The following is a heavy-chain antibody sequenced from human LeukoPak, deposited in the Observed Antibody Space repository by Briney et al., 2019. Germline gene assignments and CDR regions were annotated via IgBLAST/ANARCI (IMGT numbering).Heavy chain of an antibody. CDR3: VRLRRNSDTSGFYYYYDF. V-gene: IGHV3-21*01. D-gene: IGHD3-22*01. Sequence: GGSLRLSCLASGYTFSSYSINWVRQAPGKGLEWVSSISVRSNYIYYADSVRGRVRISRDDDRDSLFLEMNSLRAEDTAVYYCVRLRRNSDTSGFYYYYDFWGQGTLVTVSS. J-gene: IGHJ4*02. CDR1: GYTFSSYS. CDR2: ISVRSNYI.